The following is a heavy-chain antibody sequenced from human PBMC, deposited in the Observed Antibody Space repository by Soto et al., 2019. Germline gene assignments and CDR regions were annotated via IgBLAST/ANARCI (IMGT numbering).Heavy chain of an antibody. V-gene: IGHV3-9*01. CDR2: ISCNSETI. J-gene: IGHJ4*02. CDR3: AKDMKWGGMTTIHYFDS. Sequence: EVQLVESGGGLVQPGRSLRLSCAASGFTVDDYAMHWVRQAPGKGLEWVSGISCNSETIEYADSVKGRFTISRDNAKSSLFLQLNSLRPADTALYYCAKDMKWGGMTTIHYFDSWGQGTLVTVSS. CDR1: GFTVDDYA. D-gene: IGHD3-16*01.